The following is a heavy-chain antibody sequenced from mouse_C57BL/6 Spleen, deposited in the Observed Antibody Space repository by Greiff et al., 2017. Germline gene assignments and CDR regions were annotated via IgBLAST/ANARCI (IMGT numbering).Heavy chain of an antibody. CDR2: INPNNGGT. V-gene: IGHV1-26*01. CDR1: GYTFTDYY. CDR3: ASWGAGYAMDY. J-gene: IGHJ4*01. Sequence: EVQLQQSGPELVKPGASVKISCKASGYTFTDYYMNWVKQSHGKSLEWIGDINPNNGGTSYNQKFKGKATLTVDKSSSTAYMELRSLTSEDSAVYYCASWGAGYAMDYWGQGTSVTVSS.